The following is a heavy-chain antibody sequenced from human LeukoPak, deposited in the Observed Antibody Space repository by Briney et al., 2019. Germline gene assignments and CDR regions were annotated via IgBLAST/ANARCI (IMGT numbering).Heavy chain of an antibody. CDR1: GYTFTGYY. D-gene: IGHD2-15*01. V-gene: IGHV1-2*02. CDR3: ARDQWYCSGGSCYLFDY. CDR2: INPHSGGT. Sequence: ASVKVSCKASGYTFTGYYLHWVRQAPGQGLEWMGWINPHSGGTNYAQKFQGRVTMTRDTSISTAYMELSRLRSDDTAVYYCARDQWYCSGGSCYLFDYWGQGTLVTVSS. J-gene: IGHJ4*02.